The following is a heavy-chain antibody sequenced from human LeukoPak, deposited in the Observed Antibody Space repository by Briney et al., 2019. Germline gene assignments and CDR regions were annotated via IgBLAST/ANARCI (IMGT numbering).Heavy chain of an antibody. J-gene: IGHJ4*02. CDR3: AKDLGSGYDSTFPLDY. CDR2: ISGSGGGT. V-gene: IGHV3-23*01. Sequence: GGSLRLSCAAAGFIFSSYAMSWVRQAPGKGLDWVSAISGSGGGTYYADSVKGRFTISRDNSKNTLYLQMNSLRAEDTAVYYCAKDLGSGYDSTFPLDYWGQGTLVTVSS. D-gene: IGHD5-12*01. CDR1: GFIFSSYA.